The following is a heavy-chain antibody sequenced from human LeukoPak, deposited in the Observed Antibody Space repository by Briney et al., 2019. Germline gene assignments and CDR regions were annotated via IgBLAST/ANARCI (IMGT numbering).Heavy chain of an antibody. D-gene: IGHD3-22*01. CDR2: ISGSGSTT. CDR3: AKDTGLGYYDSSGFDY. Sequence: PGGSLRLSCAASGFTFSYYVMSWVRQAPGKGLEWVSAISGSGSTTYYADSVKGRFTISRDNSKNTLYLQMNSLRAEDTAVYSCAKDTGLGYYDSSGFDYWGQGTLVTVSS. J-gene: IGHJ4*02. CDR1: GFTFSYYV. V-gene: IGHV3-23*01.